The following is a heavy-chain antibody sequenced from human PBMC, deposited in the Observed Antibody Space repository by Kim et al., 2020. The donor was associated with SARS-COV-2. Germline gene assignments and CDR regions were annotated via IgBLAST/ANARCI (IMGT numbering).Heavy chain of an antibody. V-gene: IGHV3-23*01. CDR3: AKLDGSPGSFDI. Sequence: YYADSVKGRFTISRDNAKNTLYLQMNSLRAEDTAVYYCAKLDGSPGSFDIWGQGTMVTVSS. J-gene: IGHJ3*02. D-gene: IGHD1-26*01.